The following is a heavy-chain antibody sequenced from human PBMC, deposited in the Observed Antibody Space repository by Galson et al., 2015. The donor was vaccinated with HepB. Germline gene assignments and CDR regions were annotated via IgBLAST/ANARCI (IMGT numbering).Heavy chain of an antibody. CDR3: ARDSPSPRVVGVQVEGFDI. CDR2: IWHDGSKK. V-gene: IGHV3-33*01. J-gene: IGHJ3*02. CDR1: GFTFSIYG. Sequence: SLRLSCAASGFTFSIYGMHWVRQAPGKGLEWVAVIWHDGSKKYYADSAKGRFTISRDNSKNTLHLEMNSLRAEDTAMYYCARDSPSPRVVGVQVEGFDIWGQGTMVTVSS. D-gene: IGHD2-15*01.